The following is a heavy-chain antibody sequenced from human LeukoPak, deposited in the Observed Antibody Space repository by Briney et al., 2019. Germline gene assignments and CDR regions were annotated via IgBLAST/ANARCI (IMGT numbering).Heavy chain of an antibody. CDR2: ISGNGRST. Sequence: GGTLRLSCAGSGSTFSSFGMSWVRQAPGKGLEWVSGISGNGRSTYYADSVKGRFTISRDNSKNTLYLQMNSLRAEDTAVYYCAKVRVVPDLNYYDSSGYYYEDYWGQGTLVTVSS. CDR3: AKVRVVPDLNYYDSSGYYYEDY. CDR1: GSTFSSFG. J-gene: IGHJ4*02. D-gene: IGHD3-22*01. V-gene: IGHV3-23*01.